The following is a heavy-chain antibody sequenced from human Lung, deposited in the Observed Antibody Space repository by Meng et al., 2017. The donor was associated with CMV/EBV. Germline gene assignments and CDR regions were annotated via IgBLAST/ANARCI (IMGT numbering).Heavy chain of an antibody. J-gene: IGHJ6*02. V-gene: IGHV3-21*01. CDR1: GFTFSSYS. CDR2: ISSSSSYI. CDR3: AVDCSSTSCHRDGMDV. Sequence: GESXKISCAASGFTFSSYSMNWVRQAPGKGLEWVSSISSSSSYIYYADSVKGRFTISRDNAKNALYLQMNSLRAEDTAVYYCAVDCSSTSCHRDGMDVWGQGTTVTVSS. D-gene: IGHD2-2*01.